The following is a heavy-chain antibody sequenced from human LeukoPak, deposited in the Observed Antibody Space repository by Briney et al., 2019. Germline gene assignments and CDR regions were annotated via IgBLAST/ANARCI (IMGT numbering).Heavy chain of an antibody. J-gene: IGHJ2*01. Sequence: SETLSLTCSVSGDSISSSSYFWGWIRQSPGQGLEWIGTSYHTGNTYYNPSLKSRVTISLDTSSNQFSLRLISVIVADTAVYYCARMRSYWYFDLWGRGTLVTVSS. V-gene: IGHV4-39*01. CDR2: SYHTGNT. CDR1: GDSISSSSYF. CDR3: ARMRSYWYFDL.